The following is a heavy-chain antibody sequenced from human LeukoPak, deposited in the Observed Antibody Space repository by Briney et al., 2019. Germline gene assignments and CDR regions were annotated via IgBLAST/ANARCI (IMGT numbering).Heavy chain of an antibody. CDR2: INQDGTEK. CDR3: ARGIAAAGTWVDAFDI. V-gene: IGHV3-7*01. CDR1: GFPFSTYW. Sequence: GGSLRLSCAASGFPFSTYWMSWVRQAPGKGLERVANINQDGTEKYYVDSVKGRFTISRDYAKNSLYLQMNSLRAEDTAVYYCARGIAAAGTWVDAFDIWGQGTMVTVSS. J-gene: IGHJ3*02. D-gene: IGHD6-13*01.